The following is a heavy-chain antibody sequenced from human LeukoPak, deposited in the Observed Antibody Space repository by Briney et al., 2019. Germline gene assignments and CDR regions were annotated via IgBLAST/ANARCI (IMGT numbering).Heavy chain of an antibody. Sequence: GKSLRLSCAASGFTFGTFWMSWDRQSPGKGLEWVANINRDGSERYYVDSVKGRFTISRDNARNSLYLEMNSLRAEDSGVYYCARDLVGASYYWGQGTQVTV. CDR1: GFTFGTFW. CDR2: INRDGSER. V-gene: IGHV3-7*03. D-gene: IGHD1-26*01. J-gene: IGHJ4*02. CDR3: ARDLVGASYY.